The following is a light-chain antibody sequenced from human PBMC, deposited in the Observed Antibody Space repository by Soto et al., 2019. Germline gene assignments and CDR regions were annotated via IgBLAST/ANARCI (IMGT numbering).Light chain of an antibody. V-gene: IGKV3-15*01. Sequence: EIVMTQSPATLSVSPGERATLSCRASQSVTSNLAWYQQKPGQAPRLLIYVTSIRATGIPARFSGSGSGTEFTLTISSLQSEDFAVYYCQQYNNWPQTFGQGTKLEIK. CDR3: QQYNNWPQT. CDR2: VTS. CDR1: QSVTSN. J-gene: IGKJ2*01.